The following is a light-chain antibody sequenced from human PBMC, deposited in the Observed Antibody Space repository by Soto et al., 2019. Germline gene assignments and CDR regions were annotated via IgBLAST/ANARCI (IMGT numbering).Light chain of an antibody. Sequence: EIVMTQSPATLSVSPGERATLSRRASQSVSSNLAWYQQKPGQAPRLLIYGASTRATGIPARFSGSGSGTEFTLTISSLEPEDFAVYYCQQRSNWPPWTFGQGTKVDIK. CDR1: QSVSSN. CDR2: GAS. V-gene: IGKV3-15*01. J-gene: IGKJ1*01. CDR3: QQRSNWPPWT.